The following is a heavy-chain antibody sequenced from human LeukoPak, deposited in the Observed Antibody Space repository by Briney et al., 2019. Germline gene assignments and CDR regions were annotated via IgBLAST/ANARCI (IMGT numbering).Heavy chain of an antibody. D-gene: IGHD6-19*01. CDR3: VRENYSSGWYGIIDY. CDR2: IYYSGNT. CDR1: GGSISNYY. Sequence: SETLSLTCTVSGGSISNYYWSWIRQPPGKGREWMGYIYYSGNTNYNPSLESRVTISVDTSKNQFSLKLSSVTAADTAVYYCVRENYSSGWYGIIDYWGQGTLVTVSS. V-gene: IGHV4-59*01. J-gene: IGHJ4*02.